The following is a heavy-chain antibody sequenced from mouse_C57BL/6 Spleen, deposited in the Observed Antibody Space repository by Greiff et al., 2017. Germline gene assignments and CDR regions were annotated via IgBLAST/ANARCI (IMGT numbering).Heavy chain of an antibody. CDR1: GFTFSSYT. CDR2: ISGGGGNT. D-gene: IGHD1-1*01. J-gene: IGHJ2*01. V-gene: IGHV5-9*01. Sequence: EVHLVESGGGLVKPGGSLKLSCAASGFTFSSYTMSWVRQTPEKRLEWVATISGGGGNTYYPDSVTGRFTISRDNAKNTLYLQMSSLRSEDTALYYCAKHYYGISFDNWGQGTTLSVSS. CDR3: AKHYYGISFDN.